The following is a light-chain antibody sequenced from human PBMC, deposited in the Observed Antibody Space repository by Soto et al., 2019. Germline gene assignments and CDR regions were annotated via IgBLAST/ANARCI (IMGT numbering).Light chain of an antibody. CDR1: SSDVGGYNY. V-gene: IGLV2-8*01. CDR3: NSYVGSNTLI. CDR2: EVS. J-gene: IGLJ2*01. Sequence: QSALTQPPSASGSPGQSVTISCTGTSSDVGGYNYVSWYQQHPGKAPKLIMYEVSERPSGVPDRFSGSNSSNTSSLTVSGLPDEDEDYYCCNSYVGSNTLIFGGGTKLTVL.